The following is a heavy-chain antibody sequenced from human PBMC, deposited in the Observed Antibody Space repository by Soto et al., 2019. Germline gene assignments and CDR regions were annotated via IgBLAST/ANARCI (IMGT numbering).Heavy chain of an antibody. CDR1: GGSITTGGYY. Sequence: SETLSLTCTVSGGSITTGGYYWSWIRQLPGKGLEWIGHRYYSESTYYNPSLKSRVSISLDTSKNKFSLKLSFVTAADTAMYYCARTKCSGGSCYSWSLDYCGQGTTVTVYS. D-gene: IGHD2-15*01. CDR3: ARTKCSGGSCYSWSLDY. V-gene: IGHV4-31*03. CDR2: RYYSEST. J-gene: IGHJ4*02.